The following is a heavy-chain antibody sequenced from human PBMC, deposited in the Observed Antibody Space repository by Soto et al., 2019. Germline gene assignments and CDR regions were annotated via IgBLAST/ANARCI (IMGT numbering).Heavy chain of an antibody. D-gene: IGHD2-15*01. J-gene: IGHJ4*02. CDR2: IISILGIP. Sequence: QVQLVQSGAEVKKPGSSVKVSCKASGGTFSTYTIFWVRQAPGQGLEWMGRIISILGIPNYAQKFQGRVTITADKSTRTAYMELSSLRSEDTAVYYCAREFCSGGSCYDYWGQGTLVTVSS. CDR3: AREFCSGGSCYDY. V-gene: IGHV1-69*08. CDR1: GGTFSTYT.